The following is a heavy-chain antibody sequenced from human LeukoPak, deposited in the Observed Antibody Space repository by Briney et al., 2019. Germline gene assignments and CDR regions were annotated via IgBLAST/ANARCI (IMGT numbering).Heavy chain of an antibody. J-gene: IGHJ6*03. CDR2: IRYDGSNK. V-gene: IGHV3-30*02. CDR1: GFTFSSYA. CDR3: AKAGYCSTTGCPDYYYMDV. D-gene: IGHD2-2*01. Sequence: PGGSLRLSCAASGFTFSSYAMHWVRQAPGKGLEWVAFIRYDGSNKFYADSVKGRFTISRDTSKNTLYLQMNSLRIEDSAMYYCAKAGYCSTTGCPDYYYMDVWGRGATVTVYS.